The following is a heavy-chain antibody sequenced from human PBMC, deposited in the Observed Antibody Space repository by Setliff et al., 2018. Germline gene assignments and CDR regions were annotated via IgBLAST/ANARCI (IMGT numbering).Heavy chain of an antibody. CDR1: GYTFTSYY. CDR3: ARRPGVLNYFDY. CDR2: INPGGSST. D-gene: IGHD2-15*01. Sequence: ASVKVSCKASGYTFTSYYMHWVRQAPGQGLEWMGIINPGGSSTSYAHKFQGTVTMTRDTSTSTVYMELSSLRSDDTAVYYCARRPGVLNYFDYWGQGTLVAVSS. J-gene: IGHJ4*02. V-gene: IGHV1-46*01.